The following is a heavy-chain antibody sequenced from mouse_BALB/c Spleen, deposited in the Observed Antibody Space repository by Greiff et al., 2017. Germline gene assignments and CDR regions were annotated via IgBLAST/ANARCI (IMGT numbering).Heavy chain of an antibody. CDR1: GFDFSRYW. Sequence: DVQLVESGGGLVQPGGSLKLSCAASGFDFSRYWMSWVRQAPGKGLEWIGEINPDSSTINYTPSLKDKFIISRDNAKNTLYLQMSKVRSEDTALYYCARGYYRYDEGAMDYWGQGTSVTVSS. D-gene: IGHD2-14*01. CDR3: ARGYYRYDEGAMDY. CDR2: INPDSSTI. J-gene: IGHJ4*01. V-gene: IGHV4-1*02.